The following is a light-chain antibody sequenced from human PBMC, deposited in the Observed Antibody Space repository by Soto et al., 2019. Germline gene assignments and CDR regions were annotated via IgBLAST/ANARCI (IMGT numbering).Light chain of an antibody. V-gene: IGKV3-20*01. J-gene: IGKJ2*01. Sequence: EIVLTQSPGTLSLSPGERATLSCRASQSVSSSYLAWYQQKPGQPPRLLIYGASSRATGIPDRFSGSGSGTDFTLTISRLEPEDFAVYYCQQYGSSPPYTFGQGTKLAIK. CDR3: QQYGSSPPYT. CDR1: QSVSSSY. CDR2: GAS.